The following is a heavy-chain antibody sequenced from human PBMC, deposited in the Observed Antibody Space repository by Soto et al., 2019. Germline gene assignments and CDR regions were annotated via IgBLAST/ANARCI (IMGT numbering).Heavy chain of an antibody. Sequence: SETLSLTCTVSGVSISSYFWSWIRQPPGKGLEWIGYIYYSGSTNYNPSLKSRVTISLDTSKNQFSLKLSSVTAADTAVYYCARDGDSYDFWSGQNWFDPWCQGTLVTVSS. J-gene: IGHJ5*02. D-gene: IGHD3-3*01. CDR2: IYYSGST. V-gene: IGHV4-59*01. CDR3: ARDGDSYDFWSGQNWFDP. CDR1: GVSISSYF.